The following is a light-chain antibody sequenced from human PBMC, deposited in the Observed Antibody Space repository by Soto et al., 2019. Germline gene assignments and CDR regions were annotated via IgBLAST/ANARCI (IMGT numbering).Light chain of an antibody. CDR2: GAS. CDR3: QQYNNWPPMLT. Sequence: EIVMTQSPATLSVSPGERATLSCRASQSVSSNLAWYQQKPGQAPRLLIYGASARATGIPAMFSGSGSGTEFTLTISSLQSEDFAVYYCQQYNNWPPMLTFGGGTKVDIK. CDR1: QSVSSN. J-gene: IGKJ4*01. V-gene: IGKV3-15*01.